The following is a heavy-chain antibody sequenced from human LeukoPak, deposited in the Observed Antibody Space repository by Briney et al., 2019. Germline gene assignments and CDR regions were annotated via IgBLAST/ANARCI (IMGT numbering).Heavy chain of an antibody. CDR2: IRESGGGT. D-gene: IGHD3-10*01. V-gene: IGHV3-23*01. CDR3: AKRGIVIRGVIIIGFHKEAYYFDY. CDR1: GITVSNYG. Sequence: GGSLRLSCVVSGITVSNYGMSWVRQAPGEGLEWVSGIRESGGGTNYADSVKGRFIISRDNSKNTVYLQMNSLRAEDTAVYFCAKRGIVIRGVIIIGFHKEAYYFDYWGQGILVTVSS. J-gene: IGHJ4*02.